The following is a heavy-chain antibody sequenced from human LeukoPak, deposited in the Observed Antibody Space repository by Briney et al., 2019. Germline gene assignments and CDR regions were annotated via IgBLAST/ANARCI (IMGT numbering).Heavy chain of an antibody. D-gene: IGHD3-22*01. CDR2: ISASGDST. Sequence: SGGSLRLSCAASGFPFSIYAMSWVRQAPGKGLGWVSAISASGDSTYYADSVKGRFTISRDNSKNTLYLQMNSLRAEDTAVYYCAKGSYYDSSGSFYFDYWGQGTLVTVSS. CDR3: AKGSYYDSSGSFYFDY. CDR1: GFPFSIYA. V-gene: IGHV3-23*01. J-gene: IGHJ4*02.